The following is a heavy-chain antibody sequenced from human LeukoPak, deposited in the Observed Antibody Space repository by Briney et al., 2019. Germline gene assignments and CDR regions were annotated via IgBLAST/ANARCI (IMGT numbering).Heavy chain of an antibody. D-gene: IGHD5/OR15-5a*01. CDR3: AGGVYGYNAFDY. CDR2: ISTGRSVM. CDR1: GFTFSDYG. V-gene: IGHV3-48*02. Sequence: GGSLRLSCAASGFTFSDYGMSWGRQAPGKGLEWISHISTGRSVMNYADSVKGRFTISRDNGKNSVYLQMNSLRDEDTAVYYCAGGVYGYNAFDYWGQGTLVSVSS. J-gene: IGHJ4*02.